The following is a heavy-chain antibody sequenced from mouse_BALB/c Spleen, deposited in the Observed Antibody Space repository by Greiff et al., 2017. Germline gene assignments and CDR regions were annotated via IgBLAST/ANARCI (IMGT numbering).Heavy chain of an antibody. V-gene: IGHV5-12-1*01. CDR3: ARQFYYGSSSDY. J-gene: IGHJ2*01. Sequence: EVQLVESGGGLVKPGGSLKLSCAASGFAFSSYDMSWVRQTPEKRLEWVAYISSGGGSTYYPDTVKGRVTIPKDNAKNTLYLQLSSLTSEDTAMYSCARQFYYGSSSDYGGQGTTLTVSS. CDR1: GFAFSSYD. D-gene: IGHD1-1*01. CDR2: ISSGGGST.